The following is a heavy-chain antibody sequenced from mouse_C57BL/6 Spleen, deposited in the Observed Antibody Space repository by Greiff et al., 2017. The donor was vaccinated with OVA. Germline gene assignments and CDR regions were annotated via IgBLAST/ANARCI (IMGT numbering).Heavy chain of an antibody. V-gene: IGHV3-1*01. D-gene: IGHD2-1*01. CDR2: ISYSGST. CDR1: GYSITSGYD. Sequence: EVKLMEPGPGMVKPSQSLSLTCTVSGYSITSGYDWHWNRHFPGNKLEWMGYISYSGSTNYNPSLKSRNSITHDTSNNHFFLKLNSVTTEDTATYYCARGFYYGIMGFAYWGQGTLVTVSA. J-gene: IGHJ3*01. CDR3: ARGFYYGIMGFAY.